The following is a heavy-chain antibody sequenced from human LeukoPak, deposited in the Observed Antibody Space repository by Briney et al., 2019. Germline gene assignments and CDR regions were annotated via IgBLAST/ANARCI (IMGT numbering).Heavy chain of an antibody. CDR1: GGSISSGGYY. CDR3: TRGGLPVRFLEWTEYYYYGMDV. V-gene: IGHV4-31*03. J-gene: IGHJ6*02. Sequence: SQTLSLTCTVSGGSISSGGYYWSWIRQHPGKGLEWIGYIYYSGSTHYNPSLKSRVTISVDTSKNQFSLKLSSVTAADTAVYYCTRGGLPVRFLEWTEYYYYGMDVWGQGTTVTVSS. CDR2: IYYSGST. D-gene: IGHD3-3*01.